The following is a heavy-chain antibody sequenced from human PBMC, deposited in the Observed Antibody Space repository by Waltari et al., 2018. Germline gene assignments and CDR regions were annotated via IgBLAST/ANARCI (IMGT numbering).Heavy chain of an antibody. D-gene: IGHD3-10*01. Sequence: QVQLQQWGAGLLKPSATLSLTCAVYGGSFSGYYWSWIRQPPGKGLEWIGEINHSGSTNYNPSLKSRVTISVDTSKNQFSLKLSSVTAADTAVYYCARGIRTMVRGVSLRYWGQGTLVTVSS. J-gene: IGHJ4*02. CDR1: GGSFSGYY. V-gene: IGHV4-34*01. CDR2: INHSGST. CDR3: ARGIRTMVRGVSLRY.